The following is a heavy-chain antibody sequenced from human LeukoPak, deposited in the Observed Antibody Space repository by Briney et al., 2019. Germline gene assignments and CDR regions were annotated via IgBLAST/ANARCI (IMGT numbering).Heavy chain of an antibody. J-gene: IGHJ6*02. CDR3: ASSGTASRGAMDV. V-gene: IGHV3-66*01. D-gene: IGHD1-1*01. CDR1: GLTGSSNF. CDR2: IYSGGST. Sequence: HPGGSLRLSCAASGLTGSSNFMTWDRQAPGKGLEWVSAIYSGGSTFYAASVRGRFNISRDNSKKTMFLQMSSLRVEDAAVYYCASSGTASRGAMDVWGQGTTVTVSS.